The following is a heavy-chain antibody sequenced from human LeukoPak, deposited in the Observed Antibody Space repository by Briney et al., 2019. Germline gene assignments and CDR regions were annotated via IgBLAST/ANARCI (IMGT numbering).Heavy chain of an antibody. J-gene: IGHJ4*02. CDR1: GGSISSGSYY. D-gene: IGHD6-13*01. V-gene: IGHV4-61*02. Sequence: SQTLSLTCTVSGGSISSGSYYWRRHRPAEGMELVWIGRIYASGSTNYNPSLKSRVTISVDTSKNQFSLKLSSVTAADTAVYYCATIAAAGTEYFDYWGQGTLVTVSS. CDR3: ATIAAAGTEYFDY. CDR2: IYASGST.